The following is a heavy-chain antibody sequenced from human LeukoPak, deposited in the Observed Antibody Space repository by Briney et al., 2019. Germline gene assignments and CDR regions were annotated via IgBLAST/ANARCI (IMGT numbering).Heavy chain of an antibody. D-gene: IGHD4-17*01. V-gene: IGHV4-61*02. CDR1: GGSISSGSYY. Sequence: SETLSLTCTVSGGSISSGSYYWSWIQQPAGKGLEWIGRIYTSGSTNYNPSLKSRVTISVDTSKNQFSLKLSSVTAADTAVYYCARANGDYDYYFDYWGQGTLVTVSS. J-gene: IGHJ4*02. CDR3: ARANGDYDYYFDY. CDR2: IYTSGST.